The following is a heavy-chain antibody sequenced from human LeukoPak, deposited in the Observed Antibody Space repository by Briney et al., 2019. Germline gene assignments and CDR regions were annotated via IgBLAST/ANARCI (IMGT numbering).Heavy chain of an antibody. V-gene: IGHV3-7*04. CDR2: IKQDGGEK. CDR1: GFTLSSYW. J-gene: IGHJ4*02. CDR3: ARLRAAQTYDY. D-gene: IGHD6-13*01. Sequence: GGSLRLSCAASGFTLSSYWMSWVRQAPGKGLEWVANIKQDGGEKYYLDSVKGRFTVSRDNAKNSLYLQMNSLRAEDTAVYYWARLRAAQTYDYWGQGTLVTVSS.